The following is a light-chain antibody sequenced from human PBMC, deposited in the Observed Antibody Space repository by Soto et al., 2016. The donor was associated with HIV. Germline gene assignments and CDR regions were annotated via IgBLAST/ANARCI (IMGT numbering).Light chain of an antibody. Sequence: YVVTQPPSVSVDPGETARIPCGGDNIGDKSVHWYQQRPGQAPVLVVYGHSHRPSGIPERFSGSKSANTATLIITRVAAGDEADYYCQVWDSRSDPPYVFGTGTTVT. CDR2: GHS. CDR1: NIGDKS. V-gene: IGLV3-21*02. J-gene: IGLJ1*01. CDR3: QVWDSRSDPPYV.